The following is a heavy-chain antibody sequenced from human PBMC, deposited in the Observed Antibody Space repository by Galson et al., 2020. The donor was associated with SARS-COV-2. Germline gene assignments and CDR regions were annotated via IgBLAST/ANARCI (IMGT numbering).Heavy chain of an antibody. D-gene: IGHD4-17*01. CDR2: IFHNGAA. CDR1: GGSIDRPENY. J-gene: IGHJ2*01. CDR3: ATIPIYGIYWYFDI. Sequence: SETLSLTCTVSGGSIDRPENYWAWIRQPPGKGLEYLGYIFHNGAAYYHPSLKSRLTISLDTSKDEFYLRLNSVTAADTAVYYCATIPIYGIYWYFDIGGRGTLVTVSS. V-gene: IGHV4-30-4*08.